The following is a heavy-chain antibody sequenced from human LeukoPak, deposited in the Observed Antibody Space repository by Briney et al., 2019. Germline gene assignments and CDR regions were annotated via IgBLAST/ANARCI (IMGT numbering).Heavy chain of an antibody. J-gene: IGHJ4*02. CDR2: INPSGGST. V-gene: IGHV1-46*01. CDR1: GYIFTSYY. Sequence: ASVKVSCKASGYIFTSYYMHWVRQAPGQGLEWMGLINPSGGSTSYAQKFQGRVTMTRDTSTTTVYMELSSLISEDPAVYYCARGTGLGALWGYGAQGPLFPVSS. D-gene: IGHD3-16*01. CDR3: ARGTGLGALWGY.